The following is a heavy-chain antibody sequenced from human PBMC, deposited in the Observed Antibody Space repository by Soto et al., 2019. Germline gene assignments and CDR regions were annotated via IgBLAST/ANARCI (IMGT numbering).Heavy chain of an antibody. CDR1: GCTCSSYA. CDR2: ISGSGGST. Sequence: EVQLLESGGGWVQPGGSLRLSCAASGCTCSSYAMSWVRQAPGKGLEWVSAISGSGGSTYYADSVKGRFTISRDNSKNTLYLQMNSMRAEDTAVYYCAKGGSYWFYYGMYVWGQGTTVTVSS. J-gene: IGHJ6*02. V-gene: IGHV3-23*01. CDR3: AKGGSYWFYYGMYV. D-gene: IGHD1-26*01.